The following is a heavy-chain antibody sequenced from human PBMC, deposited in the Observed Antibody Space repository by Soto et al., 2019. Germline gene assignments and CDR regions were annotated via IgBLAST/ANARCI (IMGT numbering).Heavy chain of an antibody. V-gene: IGHV4-59*08. CDR2: IYYSGST. CDR3: ARASGYQLRLGV. Sequence: PSETLSLTCTVSGGSISSYYWSWIRQPPGKGLESIGYIYYSGSTNYNPSLKSRLTISVDTSKNQFSLKLTSVTAADTAVYYCARASGYQLRLGVWGQGTTVTVSS. CDR1: GGSISSYY. D-gene: IGHD2-2*01. J-gene: IGHJ6*02.